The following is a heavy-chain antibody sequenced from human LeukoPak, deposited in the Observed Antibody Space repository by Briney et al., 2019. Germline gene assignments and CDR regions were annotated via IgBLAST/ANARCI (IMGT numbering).Heavy chain of an antibody. J-gene: IGHJ4*02. V-gene: IGHV3-30*02. Sequence: GRSLRLSCAASGFTFSSYGMHWVRQAPGKGLEWVAFIRYDGSNKYYADSVKGRFTISRDNSKNTLYLQMNSLRAEDTAVYYCAKKIAAADHYWGQGTLVTVSS. CDR1: GFTFSSYG. D-gene: IGHD6-13*01. CDR2: IRYDGSNK. CDR3: AKKIAAADHY.